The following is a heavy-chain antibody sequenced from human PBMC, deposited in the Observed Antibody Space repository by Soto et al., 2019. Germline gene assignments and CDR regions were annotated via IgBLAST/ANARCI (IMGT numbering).Heavy chain of an antibody. Sequence: VGSLTLSCAASRFTFTSYAMTWVSKATGKGLEWVSSISGSGINTYYADSVKGLFTISRDNSKYTLYLQMNSLRAEDAAVYYCAKSAGSNAYYPNDYWGQGP. CDR3: AKSAGSNAYYPNDY. D-gene: IGHD3-16*01. CDR1: RFTFTSYA. V-gene: IGHV3-23*01. CDR2: ISGSGINT. J-gene: IGHJ4*02.